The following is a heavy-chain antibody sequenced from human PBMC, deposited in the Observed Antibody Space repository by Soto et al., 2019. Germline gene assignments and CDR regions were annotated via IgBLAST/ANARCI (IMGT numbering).Heavy chain of an antibody. Sequence: GGPLRLSCASSVFTFGSYWMDCVRQAPGKGLVWVSRINIDGSTTYYADSVKGRFTISRDNAKNTLYLQMNSLRADDTAVYYCAREPYESRHRDYWGQLTLFTVCS. CDR3: AREPYESRHRDY. CDR2: INIDGSTT. V-gene: IGHV3-74*01. CDR1: VFTFGSYW. J-gene: IGHJ4*02. D-gene: IGHD3-22*01.